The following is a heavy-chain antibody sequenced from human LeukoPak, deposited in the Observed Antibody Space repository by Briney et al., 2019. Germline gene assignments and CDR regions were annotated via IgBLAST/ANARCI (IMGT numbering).Heavy chain of an antibody. V-gene: IGHV3-7*01. CDR1: GFTFSSYW. CDR3: ARDSIFMAEGY. CDR2: IKQDGSEK. J-gene: IGHJ4*02. Sequence: GGSLRLSCAASGFTFSSYWMSWVRQAPGKGLEWVANIKQDGSEKYYVDSVKGRFTISRDNAKNSLYLQMNSLGAEDTAVYYCARDSIFMAEGYWGQGTLVTVSS. D-gene: IGHD2-2*01.